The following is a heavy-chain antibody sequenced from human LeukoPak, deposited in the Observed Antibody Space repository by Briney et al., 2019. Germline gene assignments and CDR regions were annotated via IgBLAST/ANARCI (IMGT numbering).Heavy chain of an antibody. J-gene: IGHJ5*02. Sequence: GGSFRLSCETSGFTFSNAWLNWVGQAPGKGLEGVDRIRSTSDGGTIDSAAPVKGRFTLSRDDSKTTLYLQMNSLQTEDTAVYYCATDFYDSTWGQGTLVTVSS. V-gene: IGHV3-15*07. CDR3: ATDFYDST. D-gene: IGHD3-22*01. CDR1: GFTFSNAW. CDR2: IRSTSDGGTI.